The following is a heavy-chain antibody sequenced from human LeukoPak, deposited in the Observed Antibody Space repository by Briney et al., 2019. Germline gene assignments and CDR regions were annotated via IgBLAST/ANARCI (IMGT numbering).Heavy chain of an antibody. D-gene: IGHD4-17*01. V-gene: IGHV3-9*01. CDR2: ISWNSGSI. CDR1: GFTFDDYA. Sequence: HPGGSLRLSCAASGFTFDDYAMHWVRQAPGKGLEWVSGISWNSGSIGYADSVKGRFTISRDNSKNTLYLQMNSLRADDTALYYCARGPYGYGDSPPGFDFWGQGTLVTVSS. CDR3: ARGPYGYGDSPPGFDF. J-gene: IGHJ4*02.